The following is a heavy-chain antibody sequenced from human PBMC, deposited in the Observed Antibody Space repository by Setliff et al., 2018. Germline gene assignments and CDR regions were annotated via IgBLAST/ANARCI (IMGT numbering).Heavy chain of an antibody. Sequence: GASVKVSCKASGYTFTNYAIHWVRQAPGQRLEWMGWINAGNGNTKYSQKFQGRVTITRDTSASTAYMELSSLRSEDTAVYYCARDGIAARPGADYWGQGTLVTV. V-gene: IGHV1-3*01. D-gene: IGHD6-6*01. J-gene: IGHJ4*02. CDR2: INAGNGNT. CDR1: GYTFTNYA. CDR3: ARDGIAARPGADY.